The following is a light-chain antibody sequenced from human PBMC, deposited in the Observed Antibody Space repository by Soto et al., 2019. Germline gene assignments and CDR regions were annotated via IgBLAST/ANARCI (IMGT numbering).Light chain of an antibody. J-gene: IGKJ1*01. CDR1: QSVSSN. CDR3: HHYSKWPPWT. Sequence: EILVTQSPSTLSVSPWERATFACRASQSVSSNLAWYQQKPGHAPKLLIYGAYIRASGIPARFSGSGSGTEFTLTTSTLQCEVFAIYYCHHYSKWPPWTFGQGTKV. CDR2: GAY. V-gene: IGKV3-15*01.